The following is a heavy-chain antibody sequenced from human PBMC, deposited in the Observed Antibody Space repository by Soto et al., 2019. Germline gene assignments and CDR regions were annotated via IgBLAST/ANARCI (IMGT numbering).Heavy chain of an antibody. Sequence: QVQLQQWGAGLLKPSETLSLTCAVYGGSFSGYYWSWIRQPPGKGLAWIGEINHSGSTNYNPSLKSRVTISVDTSKNQFSLKLSSVTAADTAVYYCARGGVAARTGNYYYMDVWGKGTTVTVSS. J-gene: IGHJ6*03. CDR1: GGSFSGYY. D-gene: IGHD6-6*01. CDR3: ARGGVAARTGNYYYMDV. V-gene: IGHV4-34*01. CDR2: INHSGST.